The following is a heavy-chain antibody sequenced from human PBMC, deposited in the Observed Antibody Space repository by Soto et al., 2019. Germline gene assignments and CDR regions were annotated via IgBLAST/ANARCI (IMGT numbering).Heavy chain of an antibody. CDR3: ASEYCSGGRCYYYGMDV. J-gene: IGHJ6*04. Sequence: QVQLVESGGGVVQPGRSLRLSCAASGFTFSSYGMHWVRQAPGKGLEWVAVIWYDGSNKYYADSVKGRFTISRDNSKNTMYLQMNSLLADDTAVYYCASEYCSGGRCYYYGMDVWGSGTRVSVSS. CDR1: GFTFSSYG. V-gene: IGHV3-33*01. CDR2: IWYDGSNK. D-gene: IGHD2-15*01.